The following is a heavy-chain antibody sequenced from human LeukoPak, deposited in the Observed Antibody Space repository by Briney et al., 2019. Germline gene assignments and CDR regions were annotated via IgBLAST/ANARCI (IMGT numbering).Heavy chain of an antibody. J-gene: IGHJ4*02. Sequence: KPSETLSLTCTVSGASITNYYWSWIRQSAGKGLEWIGRIYPSGSTHSNPSLKSRVTMSLGTSKNQFSLGLSSVTAADTAVYYCARVRPNWNDGTFDYWGQGTLVTVSS. CDR3: ARVRPNWNDGTFDY. V-gene: IGHV4-4*07. CDR1: GASITNYY. D-gene: IGHD1-1*01. CDR2: IYPSGST.